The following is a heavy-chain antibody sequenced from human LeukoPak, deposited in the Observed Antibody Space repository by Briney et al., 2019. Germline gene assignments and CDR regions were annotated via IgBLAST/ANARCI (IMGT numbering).Heavy chain of an antibody. CDR1: GGAFSSYA. V-gene: IGHV1-69*04. Sequence: ASVKVSCKAPGGAFSSYAISWVRQAPGQGLEWMGRIIPILGIANYAQKFQGRVTITADKSTSTAYMELSSLRSEDTAVYYCARTPVVVTDYYGMDVWGQGTTVTVSS. D-gene: IGHD2-21*02. CDR3: ARTPVVVTDYYGMDV. CDR2: IIPILGIA. J-gene: IGHJ6*02.